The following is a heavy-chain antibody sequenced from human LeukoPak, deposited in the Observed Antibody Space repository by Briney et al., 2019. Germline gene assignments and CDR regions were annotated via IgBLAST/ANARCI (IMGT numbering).Heavy chain of an antibody. CDR2: IKEDGSEK. CDR3: ARYSSGWARLDAFDI. D-gene: IGHD6-19*01. J-gene: IGHJ3*02. V-gene: IGHV3-7*04. CDR1: GFTFNSYW. Sequence: GGSLRLSCAASGFTFNSYWMSWVRQAPGKGLEWVANIKEDGSEKYYVDSVKGRFTISRDNANTSLYLQMNSLRAEDTAVFYCARYSSGWARLDAFDIWGQGTLVTVS.